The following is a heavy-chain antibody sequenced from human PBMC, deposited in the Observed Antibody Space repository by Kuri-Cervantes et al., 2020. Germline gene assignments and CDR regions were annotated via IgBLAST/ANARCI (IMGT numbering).Heavy chain of an antibody. CDR3: ARGGSGFDY. V-gene: IGHV1-8*01. CDR1: GYTLTELS. J-gene: IGHJ4*02. CDR2: MHPNSANT. Sequence: ASVKVSCKVSGYTLTELSIHWVRQAPGKGLEWVGWMHPNSANTGYAQKFQGRVLMTRNASISTAYMELSSLRSEDTAVYYCARGGSGFDYWGQGTLVTVSS. D-gene: IGHD1-1*01.